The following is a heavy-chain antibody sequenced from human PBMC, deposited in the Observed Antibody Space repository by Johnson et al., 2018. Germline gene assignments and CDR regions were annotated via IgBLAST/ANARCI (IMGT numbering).Heavy chain of an antibody. J-gene: IGHJ6*04. D-gene: IGHD3-10*01. CDR1: GFTFSSYA. Sequence: VQLVQSGGGLVQPGGSLRLSCAASGFTFSSYAMSWVRQVPGKGLEWVSVISGSGSNTYYADSVKGRFTISRDKSKNTLYLQMNSLRAEDTAVYYCAKEGGTMVRGVIRGHRHGGTNVGGKGTTVPVSS. CDR2: ISGSGSNT. V-gene: IGHV3-23*04. CDR3: AKEGGTMVRGVIRGHRHGGTNV.